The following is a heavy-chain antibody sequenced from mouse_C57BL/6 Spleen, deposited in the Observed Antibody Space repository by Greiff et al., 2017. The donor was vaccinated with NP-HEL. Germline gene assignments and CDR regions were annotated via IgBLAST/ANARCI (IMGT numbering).Heavy chain of an antibody. J-gene: IGHJ1*03. Sequence: VQLKEPGPGLVAPSQRLSITCTVSGFSLTSYGVRWVRQPLGQGLEWLGVIWGDGSTNYHSALISRLSISTDNSTSLVFLILNSLQTDDTAAYYCAKPGEGSPYWYFDVWGTGTTVTVSS. V-gene: IGHV2-3*01. CDR2: IWGDGST. CDR3: AKPGEGSPYWYFDV. CDR1: GFSLTSYG.